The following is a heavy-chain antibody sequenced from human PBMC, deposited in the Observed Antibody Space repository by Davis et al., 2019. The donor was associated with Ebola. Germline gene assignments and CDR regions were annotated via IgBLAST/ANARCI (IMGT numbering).Heavy chain of an antibody. CDR1: GYIFTSYD. V-gene: IGHV1-8*01. CDR2: MNPNSSNT. J-gene: IGHJ3*01. CDR3: ARRRWSSSGCIFS. D-gene: IGHD3-22*01. Sequence: AASVKVSCKASGYIFTSYDINWVRQVTGQGLEWMGWMNPNSSNTGYARKFQDRVTMTRDTSMNTAYMELSSLRSEDTAVYYCARRRWSSSGCIFSWGQGTMVTVSS.